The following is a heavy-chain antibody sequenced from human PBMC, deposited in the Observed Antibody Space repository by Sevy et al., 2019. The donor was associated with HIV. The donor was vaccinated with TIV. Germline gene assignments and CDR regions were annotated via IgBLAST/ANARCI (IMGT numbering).Heavy chain of an antibody. CDR3: AKDQSYSIAPPAYFDG. CDR1: AFSFSSYA. CDR2: ISGSGGST. Sequence: GGSLRLSCAASAFSFSSYAMNWVRQAPGKGLEWVAAISGSGGSTYYADSVTGRFTISRDNSKNKLYLQMNRLRAEDTAVYYCAKDQSYSIAPPAYFDGWGQGTLVTVSS. J-gene: IGHJ4*02. V-gene: IGHV3-23*01. D-gene: IGHD1-26*01.